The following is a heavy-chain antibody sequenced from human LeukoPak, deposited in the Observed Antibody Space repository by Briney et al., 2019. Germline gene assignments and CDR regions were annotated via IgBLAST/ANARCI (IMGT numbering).Heavy chain of an antibody. CDR3: ARSPYGDFPYYYYYGMDV. J-gene: IGHJ6*02. Sequence: SETLSLTCAVYGGSFSGYYWSWIRQPPGKGLEWIGEINHSGSTNHNPSLKSRVTISVDTSKNQFSLKLSSVTAADTAVYYCARSPYGDFPYYYYYGMDVWGQGTTVTVSS. CDR1: GGSFSGYY. CDR2: INHSGST. D-gene: IGHD4-17*01. V-gene: IGHV4-34*01.